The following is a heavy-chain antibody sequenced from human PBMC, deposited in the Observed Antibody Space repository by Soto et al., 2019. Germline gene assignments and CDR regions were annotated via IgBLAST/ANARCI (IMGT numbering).Heavy chain of an antibody. CDR1: GYTFTGYY. CDR2: INPNSGGT. Sequence: GASVKVSCKASGYTFTGYYMHWVRQAPGQGLEWMGWINPNSGGTNYAQKFQGWVTMTRDTSISTAYMELSRLRSDDTTVYYCARSGIQLWFFDAFDIWGQGTRVTVSS. D-gene: IGHD5-18*01. CDR3: ARSGIQLWFFDAFDI. J-gene: IGHJ3*02. V-gene: IGHV1-2*04.